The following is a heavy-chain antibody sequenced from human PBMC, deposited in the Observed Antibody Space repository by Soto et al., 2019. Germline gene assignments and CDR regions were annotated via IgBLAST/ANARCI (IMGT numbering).Heavy chain of an antibody. Sequence: EVQLLESGGDLVQPGGSLRLSCAASGFAFSNCAMSWVRQAPGKGLEWVSTIKTSGDTTFYADPVMGRFTTSREDSKNTLYLQMNSLRAEETATYYCTKDVTGDIGADFWGQGNPVTVSS. CDR2: IKTSGDTT. J-gene: IGHJ4*02. CDR1: GFAFSNCA. CDR3: TKDVTGDIGADF. D-gene: IGHD2-21*02. V-gene: IGHV3-23*05.